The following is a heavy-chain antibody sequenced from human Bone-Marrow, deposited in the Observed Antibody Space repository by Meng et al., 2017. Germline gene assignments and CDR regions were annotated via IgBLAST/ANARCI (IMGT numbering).Heavy chain of an antibody. V-gene: IGHV4-34*01. J-gene: IGHJ2*01. CDR2: INHSGST. CDR3: ARGRVTTVTTPNWYFDL. CDR1: GGSFSGYY. D-gene: IGHD4-17*01. Sequence: HGPLRQWGGGLLKPSETLSLTCAVYGGSFSGYYWSWIRQPPGKGLEWIGEINHSGSTNYNPSLKSRVTISVDTSKNQFSLKLSSVTAADTAVYYCARGRVTTVTTPNWYFDLWGRGTLVTVSS.